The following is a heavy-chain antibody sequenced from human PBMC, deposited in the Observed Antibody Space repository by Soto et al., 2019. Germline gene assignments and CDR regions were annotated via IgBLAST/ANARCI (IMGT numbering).Heavy chain of an antibody. V-gene: IGHV3-30-3*01. CDR1: GFTFSSYA. D-gene: IGHD5-12*01. Sequence: PGGSLRLSCAASGFTFSSYAMHWVRQAPGKGLERVAVISYDGSNKYYADSVKGRFTISRDNSKNTLYLQMNSLRAEDTAVYYCARVATINDYWGQGTLVTVSS. CDR3: ARVATINDY. J-gene: IGHJ4*02. CDR2: ISYDGSNK.